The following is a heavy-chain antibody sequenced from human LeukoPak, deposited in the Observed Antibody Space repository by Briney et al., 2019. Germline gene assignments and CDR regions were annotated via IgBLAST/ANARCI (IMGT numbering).Heavy chain of an antibody. Sequence: GGSLRLSCAASGFTFSSYWMNWARQAPGKGLEWVASINHNGNVNYYVDTVKGRFAISRDNAKNSLYLQMSNLRAEDTAVYFCARGGGLDVWGQGATVTVSS. CDR1: GFTFSSYW. CDR3: ARGGGLDV. CDR2: INHNGNVN. J-gene: IGHJ6*02. D-gene: IGHD3-16*01. V-gene: IGHV3-7*03.